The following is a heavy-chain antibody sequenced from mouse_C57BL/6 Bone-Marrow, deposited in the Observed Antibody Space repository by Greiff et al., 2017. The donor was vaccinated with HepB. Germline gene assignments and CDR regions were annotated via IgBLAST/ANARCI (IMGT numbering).Heavy chain of an antibody. Sequence: EVKLVESGGGLVKPGGSLKLSCAASGFTFSSYAMSWVRQTPEKRLEWVATISDGGSYTYYPDNVKGRFTISRDNAKNNLYLQMSHLKSEDTAMYYCARGKIYLDYWGQGTTLTVSS. V-gene: IGHV5-4*03. CDR2: ISDGGSYT. CDR3: ARGKIYLDY. J-gene: IGHJ2*01. CDR1: GFTFSSYA.